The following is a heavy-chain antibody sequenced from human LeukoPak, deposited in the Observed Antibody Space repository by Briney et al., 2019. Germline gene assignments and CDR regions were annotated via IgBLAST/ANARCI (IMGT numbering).Heavy chain of an antibody. V-gene: IGHV3-23*01. CDR3: AKAAYGPLYYFDY. Sequence: PGGSLRLSCAASGFSFSSYAMSWVRLAPGKGLEWVSGISGSGGNASYADSVKGRFTISRDNSKNTLYLQMNSLRAEDTAVSYCAKAAYGPLYYFDYWGQGTLVTVSS. CDR2: ISGSGGNA. CDR1: GFSFSSYA. J-gene: IGHJ4*02. D-gene: IGHD3-10*01.